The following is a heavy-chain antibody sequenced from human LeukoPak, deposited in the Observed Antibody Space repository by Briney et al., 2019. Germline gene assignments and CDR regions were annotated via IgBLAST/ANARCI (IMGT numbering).Heavy chain of an antibody. CDR3: ARGWNYAFRFDY. D-gene: IGHD1-7*01. V-gene: IGHV3-7*01. CDR2: IKQDGSER. J-gene: IGHJ4*02. CDR1: GFTFSDYW. Sequence: GGSQRLSCAASGFTFSDYWMTWVRQAPGKGLEWVAHIKQDGSERYYGDSVKGRFTISRDNANNLVYLQMNSLGAGDTAVYYCARGWNYAFRFDYWGQGTLVTVSS.